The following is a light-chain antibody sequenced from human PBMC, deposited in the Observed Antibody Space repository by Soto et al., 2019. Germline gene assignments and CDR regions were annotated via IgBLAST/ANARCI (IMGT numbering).Light chain of an antibody. Sequence: EIVLTQSPGTLSLSPGERATLSCRASQSVSSNYLAWYQQKPGKAPRLLIYGASSRATGIPDRFSGSGSGTDFTLTIGRLEPEDVAVYYCQQYGSSSWTFGQGTKVEIK. CDR3: QQYGSSSWT. CDR2: GAS. J-gene: IGKJ1*01. V-gene: IGKV3-20*01. CDR1: QSVSSNY.